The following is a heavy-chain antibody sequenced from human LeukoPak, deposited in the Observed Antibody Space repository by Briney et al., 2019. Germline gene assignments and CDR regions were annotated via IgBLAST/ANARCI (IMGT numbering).Heavy chain of an antibody. CDR1: GITFSSYG. V-gene: IGHV3-23*01. J-gene: IGHJ4*02. Sequence: GGTLRLSCAASGITFSSYGMSWVRQAPGKGLEWVSSISSTGGTTYYADSVKGRFTISRDNSKNTLYLQMNSLRAEDTALYYCAKDVKYNWNYIDYWGQGALVTVSS. CDR3: AKDVKYNWNYIDY. CDR2: ISSTGGTT. D-gene: IGHD1-20*01.